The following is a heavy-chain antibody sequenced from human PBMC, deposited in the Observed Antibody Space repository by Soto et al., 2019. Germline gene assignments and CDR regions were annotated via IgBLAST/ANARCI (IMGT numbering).Heavy chain of an antibody. D-gene: IGHD2-2*01. Sequence: GGSLRLSCAASGFTFSSYAMSWVRQAPGKGLEWVSAISGSGGSTYYADSVKGRFTISRDNSKNTLYLQMNSLRAEDTAVYYCAKGDIVVVPVAKKFGVVIPRAFDYWGQGNLVTVSS. CDR3: AKGDIVVVPVAKKFGVVIPRAFDY. CDR2: ISGSGGST. J-gene: IGHJ4*02. V-gene: IGHV3-23*01. CDR1: GFTFSSYA.